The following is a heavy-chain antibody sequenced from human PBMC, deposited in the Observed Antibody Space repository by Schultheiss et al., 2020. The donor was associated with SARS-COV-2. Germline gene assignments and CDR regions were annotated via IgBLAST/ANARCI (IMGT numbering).Heavy chain of an antibody. CDR2: IYTSGST. CDR3: ARVNRYCSGGSCYRKNYFDF. Sequence: SETLSLTCTVSGGSISSGSYYWSWIRQPAGKGLEWIGRIYTSGSTNYNPSLKSRVTISVDTSKNQFSLRLSSVTAADTAVYSCARVNRYCSGGSCYRKNYFDFWGQGTLVTVSS. D-gene: IGHD2-15*01. J-gene: IGHJ4*02. CDR1: GGSISSGSYY. V-gene: IGHV4-61*02.